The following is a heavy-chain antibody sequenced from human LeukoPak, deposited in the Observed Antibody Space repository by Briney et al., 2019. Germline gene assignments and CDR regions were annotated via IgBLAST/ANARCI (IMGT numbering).Heavy chain of an antibody. V-gene: IGHV1-2*02. Sequence: AASVKVSCKASGYTFTGYYMHWVRQAPGQGLEWMGWINPNSGGTNYAQKFQGRVTMTRDTSISTAYMELSGLRSDDTAVYYCARADVLLWFGELLGYFDYWGQGTLVTVSS. J-gene: IGHJ4*02. CDR1: GYTFTGYY. CDR2: INPNSGGT. CDR3: ARADVLLWFGELLGYFDY. D-gene: IGHD3-10*01.